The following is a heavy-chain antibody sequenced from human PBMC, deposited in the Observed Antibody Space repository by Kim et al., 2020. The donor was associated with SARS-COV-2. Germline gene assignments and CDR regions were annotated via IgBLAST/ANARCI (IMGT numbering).Heavy chain of an antibody. Sequence: SETLSLTCTVSGGSISSSSYYWGWIRQPPGKGLEWIGSIYYSGSTYYNPSLKSRVTISVDTSKNQFSLKLSSVTAADTAVYYCARHVVYCSGGSCYGWWYFDLWGRGTLVTVSS. CDR3: ARHVVYCSGGSCYGWWYFDL. CDR2: IYYSGST. V-gene: IGHV4-39*01. D-gene: IGHD2-15*01. J-gene: IGHJ2*01. CDR1: GGSISSSSYY.